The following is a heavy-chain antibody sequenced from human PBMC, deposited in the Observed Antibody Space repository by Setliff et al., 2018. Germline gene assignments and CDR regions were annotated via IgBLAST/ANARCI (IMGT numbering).Heavy chain of an antibody. CDR3: TRGTFSDFWSGDYYDY. Sequence: GGSLRLSCAASGITLRTYSLNWVRQAPGRGLEWISLISSDSRTTYYADSVKGRFTISRDNDKNTLDLQMNSLRAEDSAMYYCTRGTFSDFWSGDYYDYWGQGTLVTVSS. CDR1: GITLRTYS. J-gene: IGHJ4*02. CDR2: ISSDSRTT. D-gene: IGHD3-3*01. V-gene: IGHV3-48*01.